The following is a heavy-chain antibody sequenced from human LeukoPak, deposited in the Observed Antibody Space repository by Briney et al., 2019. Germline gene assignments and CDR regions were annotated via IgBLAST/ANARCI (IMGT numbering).Heavy chain of an antibody. CDR3: ARFHSGPGSWYVLWYFDL. Sequence: PSETLSLTCTVSGGSVSSYYWSWIRQPPGKGLEWIGYIYNSESTKYNSSLESRVTLSVDTSKNQLFLKLTSVTAEDTAVYYCARFHSGPGSWYVLWYFDLWGRGTLVTVSS. D-gene: IGHD2-15*01. CDR1: GGSVSSYY. CDR2: IYNSEST. J-gene: IGHJ2*01. V-gene: IGHV4-4*09.